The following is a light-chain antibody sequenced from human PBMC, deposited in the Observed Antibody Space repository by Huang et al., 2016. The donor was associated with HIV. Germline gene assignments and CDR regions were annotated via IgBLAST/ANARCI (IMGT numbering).Light chain of an antibody. CDR3: QQSNSAPPT. CDR1: QSISNS. Sequence: DIQMTQSPSSLSASVGDRVTITCRASQSISNSLNWYQRKPGKAPNLLIYAASSLQSGVPSRFSGSGSGTDFTLTISSLQPEDFATYYCQQSNSAPPTFGQGTELEIK. CDR2: AAS. V-gene: IGKV1-39*01. J-gene: IGKJ2*01.